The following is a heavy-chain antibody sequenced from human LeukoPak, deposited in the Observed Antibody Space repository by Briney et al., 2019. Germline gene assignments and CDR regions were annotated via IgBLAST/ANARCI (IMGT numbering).Heavy chain of an antibody. Sequence: ASVKVSCKASGYTFTSYDINWVRQATGQGLEWMGWMNPNSGNTGYAQKFQGRVTMTRNTSISTAYMELSSLRSEDTAVYYCARGSGWCSGGSCYSSGWFDPWGQGTLVTVSS. CDR2: MNPNSGNT. J-gene: IGHJ5*02. CDR1: GYTFTSYD. D-gene: IGHD2-15*01. V-gene: IGHV1-8*01. CDR3: ARGSGWCSGGSCYSSGWFDP.